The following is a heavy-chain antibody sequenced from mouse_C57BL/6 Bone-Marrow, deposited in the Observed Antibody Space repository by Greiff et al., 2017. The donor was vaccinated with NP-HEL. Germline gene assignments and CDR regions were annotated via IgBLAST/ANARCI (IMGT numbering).Heavy chain of an antibody. V-gene: IGHV1-53*01. CDR2: INPSNGGT. J-gene: IGHJ2*01. CDR1: GYTFTSYW. CDR3: ARDIYDGYDYFDY. Sequence: QVQLQQPGTELVKPGASVKLSCKASGYTFTSYWMHWVKQRPGQGLEWIGNINPSNGGTNYNEKFKSKATLTVDKYSSTAYMQLSSLTSEDSAVYYCARDIYDGYDYFDYWGQGTTLTVSS. D-gene: IGHD2-3*01.